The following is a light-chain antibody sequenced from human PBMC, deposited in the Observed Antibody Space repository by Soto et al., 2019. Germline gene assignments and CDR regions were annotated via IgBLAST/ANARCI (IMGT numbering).Light chain of an antibody. CDR3: CSYAGSK. Sequence: QSVLTQPASVSGSPGQSITISCTGTSSDVGSYNLVSWYQQHPDKAPKLMIYEGSKRPSGVSNRFSGSKSGNTASLTISGLQAEDEADYYCCSYAGSKFGGGTKLTVL. V-gene: IGLV2-23*01. CDR2: EGS. J-gene: IGLJ2*01. CDR1: SSDVGSYNL.